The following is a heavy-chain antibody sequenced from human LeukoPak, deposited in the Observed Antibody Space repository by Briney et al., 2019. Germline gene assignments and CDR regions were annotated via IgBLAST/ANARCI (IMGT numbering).Heavy chain of an antibody. CDR1: GYTFTSYD. CDR2: MNPNSGNT. Sequence: ASVKVSCRASGYTFTSYDINWVRQATGQGLEWMGWMNPNSGNTGCAQKFQGRVTMTRNTSTSTAYMELSSLRSEDTAVYYCARALAAPGEFDYWGQGTLVTVSS. D-gene: IGHD6-13*01. V-gene: IGHV1-8*01. J-gene: IGHJ4*02. CDR3: ARALAAPGEFDY.